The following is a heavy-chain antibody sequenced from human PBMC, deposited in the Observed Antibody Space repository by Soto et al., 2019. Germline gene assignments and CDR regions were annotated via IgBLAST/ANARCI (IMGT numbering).Heavy chain of an antibody. CDR3: AKDFYSTSYSTSSFSAFDF. Sequence: EVQLLESWGGLVQPGGSLRLSCAASGFSFSTNAMSWVRQAPGKGLEWVSGISASGGNTYYADSVKGRFTISRDNSKNTLYLQMNSLRAGDTAVYYCAKDFYSTSYSTSSFSAFDFWGQGTVVTVSS. CDR2: ISASGGNT. V-gene: IGHV3-23*01. J-gene: IGHJ3*01. D-gene: IGHD6-6*01. CDR1: GFSFSTNA.